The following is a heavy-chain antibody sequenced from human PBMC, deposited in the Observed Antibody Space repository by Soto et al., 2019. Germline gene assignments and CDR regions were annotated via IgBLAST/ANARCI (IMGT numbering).Heavy chain of an antibody. CDR2: IWYDGNNK. Sequence: PGGSLRLSCAASGFTFSNYGMHWVRQAPGKGLEWVAVIWYDGNNKYYADSVKGRFTISRDNSNNTLYVQMTSLRAEDTAVYYCARGLHSLFDYWGHGTLVTVSS. V-gene: IGHV3-33*01. D-gene: IGHD2-21*01. CDR1: GFTFSNYG. J-gene: IGHJ4*01. CDR3: ARGLHSLFDY.